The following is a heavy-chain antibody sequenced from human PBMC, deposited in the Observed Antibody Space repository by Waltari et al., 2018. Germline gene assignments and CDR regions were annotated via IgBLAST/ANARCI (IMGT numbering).Heavy chain of an antibody. CDR3: ARASVGRFIAARKRNWFDP. D-gene: IGHD6-6*01. V-gene: IGHV4-61*02. Sequence: QVQLQESGPGLVKPSQTLFLTCTVSGGSISSGSYYWSWIRQPAGKGLEWIGRIYTSGGTNYNPSLKSRVTISVDTSKNQFSLKLSSVTAADTAGYYCARASVGRFIAARKRNWFDPWGQGTLVTVSS. J-gene: IGHJ5*02. CDR1: GGSISSGSYY. CDR2: IYTSGGT.